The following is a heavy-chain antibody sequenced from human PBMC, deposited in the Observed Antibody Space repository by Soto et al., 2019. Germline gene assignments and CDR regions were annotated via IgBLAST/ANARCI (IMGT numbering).Heavy chain of an antibody. J-gene: IGHJ1*01. CDR2: IYPGDSDT. D-gene: IGHD4-4*01. Sequence: PGESLKISCKGSGYSFTNYWIGWVRQMPGKGLEWMGIIYPGDSDTRYSPSFQGQVTISADKSTSTAYLQWSSLKASDTAMYYCVRGDSTNYNLYFHHWGQGILVTVSS. CDR3: VRGDSTNYNLYFHH. CDR1: GYSFTNYW. V-gene: IGHV5-51*01.